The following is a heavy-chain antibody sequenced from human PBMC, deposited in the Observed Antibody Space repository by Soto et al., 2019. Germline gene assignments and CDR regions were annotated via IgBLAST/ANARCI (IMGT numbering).Heavy chain of an antibody. J-gene: IGHJ5*02. CDR1: GFTFKNFA. CDR2: IGGSGSSA. Sequence: EGQLLESGGGLVQPGGSLRLSCVASGFTFKNFAMTWVRQGPGKGMEWVSAIGGSGSSANYADSVKGRFTVSRDDSKSTLYLQMSGLRVDDTALYYCAKDAVAYNGEWDWFDLWGQGTLVTVSS. CDR3: AKDAVAYNGEWDWFDL. D-gene: IGHD3-10*01. V-gene: IGHV3-23*01.